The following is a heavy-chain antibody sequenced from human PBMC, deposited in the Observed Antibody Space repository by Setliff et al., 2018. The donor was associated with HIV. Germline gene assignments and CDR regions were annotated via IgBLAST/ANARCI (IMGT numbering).Heavy chain of an antibody. J-gene: IGHJ4*02. V-gene: IGHV1-3*01. CDR1: GYTFTDNY. CDR3: AREAHGGNPWGDY. Sequence: EASVKVSCKASGYTFTDNYIHWVRQAPGQGLEWMGWINAGNGDTKYSQKFQGRVTITTDTSASTAYMELNSLSSEDTAVYYCAREAHGGNPWGDYWGQGTLVTVSS. CDR2: INAGNGDT. D-gene: IGHD2-15*01.